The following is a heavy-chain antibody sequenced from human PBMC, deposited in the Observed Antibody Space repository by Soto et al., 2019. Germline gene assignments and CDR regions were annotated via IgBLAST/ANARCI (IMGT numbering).Heavy chain of an antibody. CDR2: TRNKANSYTT. V-gene: IGHV3-72*01. CDR3: SRVRYSSGWSTDY. D-gene: IGHD6-19*01. CDR1: GFTFSDHY. Sequence: EVQLVESGGGLVQPGGSLRLSCAASGFTFSDHYMDWVRQAPGKGLEWVGRTRNKANSYTTEYAASVKGRFTISRDESQNSMYLQMNSLKTEDTAVYYCSRVRYSSGWSTDYCCQGTLVTVSS. J-gene: IGHJ4*02.